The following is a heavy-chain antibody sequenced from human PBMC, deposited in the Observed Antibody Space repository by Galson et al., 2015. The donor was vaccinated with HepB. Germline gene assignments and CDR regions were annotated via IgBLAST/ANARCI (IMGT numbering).Heavy chain of an antibody. V-gene: IGHV3-23*01. J-gene: IGHJ4*02. Sequence: SLRLSCAASGFTFKYYAMTWVRQAPGKGLEVVSSISGTGADTEYAPYVKGRFTISRDNSNSTLFLRMSSLRADDTAVYYCAKSQTVRYYFAQWGRGTQVTVSS. CDR1: GFTFKYYA. CDR3: AKSQTVRYYFAQ. D-gene: IGHD4-11*01. CDR2: ISGTGADT.